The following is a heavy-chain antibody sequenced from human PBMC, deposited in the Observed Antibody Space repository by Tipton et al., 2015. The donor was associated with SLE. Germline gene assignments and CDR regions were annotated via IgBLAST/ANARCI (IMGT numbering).Heavy chain of an antibody. D-gene: IGHD3-10*01. CDR3: ARQGEVRGVIYAFDI. CDR2: INHSGST. V-gene: IGHV4-34*01. CDR1: GGSFSGYY. Sequence: LVQSSETLSLTCAVYGGSFSGYYWSWIRQPPGKGLEWIGEINHSGSTSYNPSLKSRVTISVDTSKNQFSLRLNSVTAADTAVYYCARQGEVRGVIYAFDIWGQGTMVTVSS. J-gene: IGHJ3*02.